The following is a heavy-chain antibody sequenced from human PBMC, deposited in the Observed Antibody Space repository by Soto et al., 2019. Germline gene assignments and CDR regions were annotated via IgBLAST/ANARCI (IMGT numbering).Heavy chain of an antibody. CDR3: AKVGSAWYMGDY. CDR1: VFTFSSYA. V-gene: IGHV3-23*01. J-gene: IGHJ4*02. CDR2: ISGGGSVT. D-gene: IGHD6-19*01. Sequence: PGQSLRLSCAASVFTFSSYAMGWVRQAPGKGLEWVSAISGGGSVTYYGDSVKGRFTSSRDNSKTTLYLQMNSLRVEDTAVYYCAKVGSAWYMGDYWGQGTLVTGSS.